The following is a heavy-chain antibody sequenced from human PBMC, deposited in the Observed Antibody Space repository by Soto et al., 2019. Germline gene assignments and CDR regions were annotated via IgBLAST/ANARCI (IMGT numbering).Heavy chain of an antibody. CDR1: GGSISSGGYS. D-gene: IGHD2-15*01. V-gene: IGHV4-30-2*01. Sequence: TSETLSLTCAVSGGSISSGGYSWSWIRQPPGKGLEWIGYIYHSGSTYYNPSLKSRVTISVDTSKNQFSLKLSSVTAADTAVYYCAREVVYYFDYWGQGTLVTVSS. CDR3: AREVVYYFDY. J-gene: IGHJ4*02. CDR2: IYHSGST.